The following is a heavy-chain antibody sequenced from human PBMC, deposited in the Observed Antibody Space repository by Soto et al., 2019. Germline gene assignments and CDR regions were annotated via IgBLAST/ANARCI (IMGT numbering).Heavy chain of an antibody. CDR2: INPNSGGT. Sequence: QEQLVQSGAEVKKPGASVKVSCKASGYTFSGYYIHWLRQAPGQGLEWMGWINPNSGGTNYAQKFQGRVTVTRDTPTSTAYMELSRLTADYSAAYYCARSLTEGYCTITGCYARPLYGMDVWGQGTTVTVSS. CDR1: GYTFSGYY. D-gene: IGHD2-2*01. J-gene: IGHJ6*02. V-gene: IGHV1-2*02. CDR3: ARSLTEGYCTITGCYARPLYGMDV.